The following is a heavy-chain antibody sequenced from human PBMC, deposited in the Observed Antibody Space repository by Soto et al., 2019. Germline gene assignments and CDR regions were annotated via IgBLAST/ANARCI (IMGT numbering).Heavy chain of an antibody. V-gene: IGHV4-59*08. CDR2: IYYSGST. D-gene: IGHD6-19*01. CDR3: ARQQWLVLNAFDI. Sequence: SETLSLTCTVSGGSISSYYWSWIRQPPGKGLEWIGYIYYSGSTNYNPSLKSRVTISVDTSKNQFSLKMSSVTAPDTDLYYCARQQWLVLNAFDIWGQGKMVTV. J-gene: IGHJ3*02. CDR1: GGSISSYY.